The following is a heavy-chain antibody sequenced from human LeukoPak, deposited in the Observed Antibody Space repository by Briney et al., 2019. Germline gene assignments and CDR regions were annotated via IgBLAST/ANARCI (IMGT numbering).Heavy chain of an antibody. CDR3: ARERTGYSSSWSHYYYYGMDV. D-gene: IGHD6-13*01. CDR2: ISSSSSYI. V-gene: IGHV3-21*01. CDR1: GFTFSSYS. Sequence: GGSLRLSCAAFGFTFSSYSMNWVRQAPGKGLEWVSSISSSSSYIYYADSVKGRFTISRDNAKNSLYLQMNSLRAEDTAVYYCARERTGYSSSWSHYYYYGMDVWGQGTTVTVSS. J-gene: IGHJ6*02.